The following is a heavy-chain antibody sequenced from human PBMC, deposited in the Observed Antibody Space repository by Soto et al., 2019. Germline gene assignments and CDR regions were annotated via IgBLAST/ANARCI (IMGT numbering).Heavy chain of an antibody. V-gene: IGHV4-31*03. Sequence: QVQLQESGPGLVKSSQTLSLTCTVSGASISSGDYYWSWIRQYPGRGLEWIGYMYNSGKIYYNPSLKSRVTISADTSKNQFSLKLISVTAADTAVYYCARSMFGYGDHDYWGQGILVTVSS. J-gene: IGHJ4*02. CDR1: GASISSGDYY. CDR2: MYNSGKI. CDR3: ARSMFGYGDHDY. D-gene: IGHD4-17*01.